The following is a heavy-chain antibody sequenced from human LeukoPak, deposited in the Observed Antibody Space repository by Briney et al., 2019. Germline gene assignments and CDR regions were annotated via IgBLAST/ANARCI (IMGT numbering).Heavy chain of an antibody. D-gene: IGHD3-3*01. V-gene: IGHV4-34*01. CDR2: MNHCGST. CDR3: ARGRRGAWYLLRPSHYFDY. CDR1: GGSFSGYY. Sequence: SETLSLTCAVSGGSFSGYYWSWLRQPPGKGLEWIGEMNHCGSTNYTPSLKSRVTISVDTSKNQFSLKLSSVTAADTAVYYCARGRRGAWYLLRPSHYFDYWGQGTLVTVSS. J-gene: IGHJ4*02.